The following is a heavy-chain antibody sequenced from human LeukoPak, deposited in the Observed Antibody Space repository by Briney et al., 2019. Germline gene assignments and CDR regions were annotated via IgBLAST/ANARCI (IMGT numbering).Heavy chain of an antibody. CDR2: ISYSGST. J-gene: IGHJ3*02. CDR1: GGSISSYY. V-gene: IGHV4-59*08. CDR3: ARQGYDILTGYIGAFDI. D-gene: IGHD3-9*01. Sequence: SETLSLTCTVSGGSISSYYWSWIRQPPGKGLEWIGYISYSGSTNYNPSLKSRVTISIDTSKNQFSLKLRSVTAADTAIYYCARQGYDILTGYIGAFDIWGQGTMVTVSS.